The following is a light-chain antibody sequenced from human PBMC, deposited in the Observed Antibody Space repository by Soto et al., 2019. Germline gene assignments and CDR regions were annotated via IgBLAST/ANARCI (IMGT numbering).Light chain of an antibody. V-gene: IGKV1D-13*01. CDR2: DAS. Sequence: AFQLTQSLSSLSASVGDRVTITCRASQGISSALAWYQQKPGKAPKLLIYDASSLESGVPSRFSGSGSGTDFTLTISSLQPEDFATYYCQQFNNYLITFGQGTRLEIK. CDR1: QGISSA. J-gene: IGKJ5*01. CDR3: QQFNNYLIT.